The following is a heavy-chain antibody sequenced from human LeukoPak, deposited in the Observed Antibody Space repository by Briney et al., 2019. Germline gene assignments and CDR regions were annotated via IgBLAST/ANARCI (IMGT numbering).Heavy chain of an antibody. D-gene: IGHD3-10*01. CDR1: GFSFSYNY. V-gene: IGHV3-66*02. CDR3: ASFDSEKPVSGGSQFDY. CDR2: IYGGGDT. J-gene: IGHJ4*02. Sequence: PGGSLRLSCAASGFSFSYNYMNWVRQAPGKGLEWVSVIYGGGDTYQADSVKGRFTISRDLSKNTLYLEMNSLRPEDTAVYYCASFDSEKPVSGGSQFDYWGQGTLVTVSS.